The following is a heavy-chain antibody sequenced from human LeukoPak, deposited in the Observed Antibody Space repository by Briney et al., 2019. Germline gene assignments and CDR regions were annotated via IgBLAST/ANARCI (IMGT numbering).Heavy chain of an antibody. J-gene: IGHJ5*02. CDR1: GYSFTNYW. Sequence: GESLKISCKGSGYSFTNYWIGWVRQMPGKGLEWMGIIYPGDSDTRYSPSFQGQVTISVDKSISTAYLQWSSLKASDTAMYYCARQEDYGDSRGWFAPWGQGTLVTVSS. V-gene: IGHV5-51*01. CDR2: IYPGDSDT. D-gene: IGHD4-17*01. CDR3: ARQEDYGDSRGWFAP.